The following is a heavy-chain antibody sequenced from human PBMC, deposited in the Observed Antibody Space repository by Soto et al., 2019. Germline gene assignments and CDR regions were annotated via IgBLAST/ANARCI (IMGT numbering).Heavy chain of an antibody. CDR1: GDTFTNFG. CDR3: ARVLRGVVNWFDP. CDR2: IATYNSNK. Sequence: HLVQSGPEVKKPGASVTVSCKTSGDTFTNFGLSWVRQAPGQGLEWMGWIATYNSNKNYAQKFQGRLTLTTDTSTSTGNMDLKRLNYDDKAVYYCARVLRGVVNWFDPWGQGTLVTVSS. V-gene: IGHV1-18*01. D-gene: IGHD3-10*01. J-gene: IGHJ5*02.